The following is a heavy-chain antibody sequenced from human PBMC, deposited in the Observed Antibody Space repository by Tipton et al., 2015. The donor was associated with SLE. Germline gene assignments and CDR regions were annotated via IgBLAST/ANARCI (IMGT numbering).Heavy chain of an antibody. CDR1: GGSISSINYY. Sequence: TLSLTCTVSGGSISSINYYWGWIRQPPGKGLEWIGNIFYSGNTFYNASLRSRVTISVDTSKNQFSLKLTSVTAADTAVYYCARRGSGSHRPRPFGYWGQGTLVTVSS. J-gene: IGHJ4*02. CDR2: IFYSGNT. CDR3: ARRGSGSHRPRPFGY. D-gene: IGHD3-10*01. V-gene: IGHV4-39*07.